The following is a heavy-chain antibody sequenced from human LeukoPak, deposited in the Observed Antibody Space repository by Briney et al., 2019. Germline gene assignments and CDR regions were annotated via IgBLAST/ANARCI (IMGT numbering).Heavy chain of an antibody. CDR3: AREADMVRGVIDYYYYYMDV. V-gene: IGHV6-1*01. D-gene: IGHD3-10*01. CDR2: TYYRSKWYN. Sequence: SQTLSLTCAISGDSVSSNSAAWNWIRQSPSRGLEWLGRTYYRSKWYNDYAVSVKSRITINPDTSKNQFSLQLNSVTPEDTAVYYCAREADMVRGVIDYYYYYMDVWGKGTTVTVSS. J-gene: IGHJ6*03. CDR1: GDSVSSNSAA.